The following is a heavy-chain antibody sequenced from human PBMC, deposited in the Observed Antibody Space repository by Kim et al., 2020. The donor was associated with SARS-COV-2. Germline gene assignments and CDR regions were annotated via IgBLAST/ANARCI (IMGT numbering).Heavy chain of an antibody. D-gene: IGHD3-9*01. Sequence: GGSLRLSCAASGFTFSSYWMSWVRQAPGKGLEWVANIKQDGSEKYYVDSVKGRFTISRDNAKNSLYLQMNSLRAEDTAVYYCASTIRRSWFDPWGQGTLVTVSS. CDR3: ASTIRRSWFDP. CDR2: IKQDGSEK. CDR1: GFTFSSYW. J-gene: IGHJ5*02. V-gene: IGHV3-7*01.